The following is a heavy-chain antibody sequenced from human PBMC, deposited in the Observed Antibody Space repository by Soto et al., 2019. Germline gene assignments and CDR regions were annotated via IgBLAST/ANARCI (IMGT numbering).Heavy chain of an antibody. CDR1: GFTVSSNY. CDR3: AGDSDYYGSGLAFEI. J-gene: IGHJ3*02. V-gene: IGHV3-53*04. D-gene: IGHD3-10*01. Sequence: EVQLVESGGGLVQPGGSLRLSCAASGFTVSSNYMSWVRQAPGKGLEWVSVIYSGGSTYYADSVKGRFTISRHNSKNTLYLQMNSLRAEDTAVYYCAGDSDYYGSGLAFEIWRQGRMVTVSS. CDR2: IYSGGST.